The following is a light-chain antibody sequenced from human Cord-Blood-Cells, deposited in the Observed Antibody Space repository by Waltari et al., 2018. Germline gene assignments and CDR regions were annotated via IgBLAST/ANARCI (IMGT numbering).Light chain of an antibody. Sequence: DIQMTQSPSSLSASVGDRVTIPCRASQSISSYLNWYQQKPGKAPKLLIYAASSLQSGVPSRFSGSGSGTDVTLTISSLQPEDFATYYCQQSYSTLLFTFGPGTKVDIK. V-gene: IGKV1-39*01. J-gene: IGKJ3*01. CDR2: AAS. CDR3: QQSYSTLLFT. CDR1: QSISSY.